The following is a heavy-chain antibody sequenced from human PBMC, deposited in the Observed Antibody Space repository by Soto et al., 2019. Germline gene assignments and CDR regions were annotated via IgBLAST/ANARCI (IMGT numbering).Heavy chain of an antibody. Sequence: GESLKISCQTSGYTFSSYWISWVRQMPGKGLEWMGRIDPSDSYTNYSPSFQGHVTISADKSISTAYLQWSSLKASDTAMYYCASLSSTRGYYYGMDVWGQGTTVTVSS. CDR2: IDPSDSYT. D-gene: IGHD2-2*01. CDR3: ASLSSTRGYYYGMDV. V-gene: IGHV5-10-1*01. CDR1: GYTFSSYW. J-gene: IGHJ6*02.